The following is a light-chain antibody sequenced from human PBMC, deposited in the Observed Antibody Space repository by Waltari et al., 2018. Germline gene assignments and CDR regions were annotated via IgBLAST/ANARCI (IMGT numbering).Light chain of an antibody. CDR1: HSDVGFYNY. CDR2: DFF. J-gene: IGLJ3*02. V-gene: IGLV2-14*03. CDR3: NSYAGSSSWV. Sequence: QSALTQPASVSWSPGQSITISCTGTHSDVGFYNYVSWSHQHPGKAPKLMVYDFFERPSGVSNRFSGSKSGNTASLTISGLQAEDEADYYCNSYAGSSSWVFGGGTKLTVL.